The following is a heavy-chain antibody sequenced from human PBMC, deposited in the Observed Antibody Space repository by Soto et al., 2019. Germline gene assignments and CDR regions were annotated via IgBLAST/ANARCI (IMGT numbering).Heavy chain of an antibody. CDR3: ARGGYFDSSNYLAY. CDR2: INPGNGNT. CDR1: GYTFTSYG. V-gene: IGHV1-3*01. D-gene: IGHD3-22*01. J-gene: IGHJ4*02. Sequence: SVKVSCKASGYTFTSYGINWVRQAPGRGLEWMGWINPGNGNTKYSQQFQGRVIIDRDTSASTAYMELSSLRSEDTAVYYCARGGYFDSSNYLAYWGLGTLVTVSS.